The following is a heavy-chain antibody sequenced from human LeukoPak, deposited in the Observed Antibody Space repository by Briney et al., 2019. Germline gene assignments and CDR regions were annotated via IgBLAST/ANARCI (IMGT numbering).Heavy chain of an antibody. Sequence: SETLSLTCTVSGGSISSGGYYWSWIRQHPGKGLEWTGCIYYSGSTYYNPSLRSRVTISVDMSKNQFSLKLSSVTAADTAVYYCARGRGYSSGGWFDPWGQGTLVTVSS. CDR2: IYYSGST. CDR1: GGSISSGGYY. CDR3: ARGRGYSSGGWFDP. J-gene: IGHJ5*02. V-gene: IGHV4-31*03. D-gene: IGHD5-18*01.